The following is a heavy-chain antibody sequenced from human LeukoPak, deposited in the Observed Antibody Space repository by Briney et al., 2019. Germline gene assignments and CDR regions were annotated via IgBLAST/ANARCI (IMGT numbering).Heavy chain of an antibody. CDR2: IKQDGSEK. Sequence: GGSLRLSCAASGFTFSSYEMNWVRQAPGKGLEWVANIKQDGSEKYYVDSVKGRFTISRDNAKNSLYLQMNSLRAGDTAVYFCAKDDAWLQFNDWGQGTLVTVSS. J-gene: IGHJ4*02. CDR3: AKDDAWLQFND. CDR1: GFTFSSYE. D-gene: IGHD5-24*01. V-gene: IGHV3-7*03.